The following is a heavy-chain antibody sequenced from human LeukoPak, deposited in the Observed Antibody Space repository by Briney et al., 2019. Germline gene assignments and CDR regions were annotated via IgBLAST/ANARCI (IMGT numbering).Heavy chain of an antibody. CDR2: ISSSGSTI. CDR1: GFTFSSYQ. CDR3: TRITTAMDVDY. V-gene: IGHV3-48*03. J-gene: IGHJ4*02. D-gene: IGHD5-18*01. Sequence: GGSLRLSCAASGFTFSSYQMNWVRQAPGKGLQWVSYISSSGSTIYYADPVKGRFTISRDNAKNSLYLQMNSLRAEDTAVYYCTRITTAMDVDYWGQGTLVTVS.